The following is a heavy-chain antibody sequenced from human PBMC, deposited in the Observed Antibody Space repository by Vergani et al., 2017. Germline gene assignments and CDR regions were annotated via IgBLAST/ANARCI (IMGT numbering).Heavy chain of an antibody. CDR2: IQCDGSNQ. D-gene: IGHD3-16*01. J-gene: IGHJ4*02. V-gene: IGHV3-30*02. Sequence: QVQLVESGGGVVQRGASLRLSCATSGFTLSNYDMHWIRQGPGKGLEFVAFIQCDGSNQYYADSVKGRFTLSRDFSKNTLYLQMNSLRTDDTATYYCAKHFRGWGIDYWGQGTQVIVSS. CDR1: GFTLSNYD. CDR3: AKHFRGWGIDY.